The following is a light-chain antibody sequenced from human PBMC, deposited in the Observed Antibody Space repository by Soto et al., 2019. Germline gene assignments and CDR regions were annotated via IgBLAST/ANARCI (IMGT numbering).Light chain of an antibody. V-gene: IGKV1-33*01. Sequence: DIQMTQSPSSLSASVGDRVTITCQASQDISNYLNWYRQKPGKAPTLLIYDASNLETGVPSRFSGSGSGIDFTLIISSLQPEDFATYYCQQHDNLPFTFGPGTKVDIK. CDR2: DAS. CDR1: QDISNY. J-gene: IGKJ3*01. CDR3: QQHDNLPFT.